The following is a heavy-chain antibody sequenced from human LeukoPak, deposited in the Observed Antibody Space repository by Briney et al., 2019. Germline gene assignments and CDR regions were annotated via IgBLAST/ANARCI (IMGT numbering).Heavy chain of an antibody. Sequence: GRSLRLSCAASGFTSSSYGMHWVRQAPGKGLEWVAVISYDGSNKYYADSVKGRFTISRDNSKDTLYLQMNSLRAEDTAVYYCARQVIDYGDYWLDYWGQGTLVTVSS. CDR2: ISYDGSNK. D-gene: IGHD4-17*01. CDR1: GFTSSSYG. V-gene: IGHV3-30*03. CDR3: ARQVIDYGDYWLDY. J-gene: IGHJ4*02.